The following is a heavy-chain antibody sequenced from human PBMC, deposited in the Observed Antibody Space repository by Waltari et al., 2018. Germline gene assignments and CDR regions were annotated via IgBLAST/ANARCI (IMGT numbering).Heavy chain of an antibody. CDR1: GGSISTIGYY. CDR3: ARHGGYFSNFDY. CDR2: IYHSGTT. D-gene: IGHD2-21*01. J-gene: IGHJ4*02. V-gene: IGHV4-39*01. Sequence: QLQLQESGPGLVKPSETLSLTCTVCGGSISTIGYYWAWVRQPPGKGLEWIGTIYHSGTTYYNPSLESRVTISVDTSRNQFSLKLRSVTAADTAVYYCARHGGYFSNFDYWGQGTLVTVSS.